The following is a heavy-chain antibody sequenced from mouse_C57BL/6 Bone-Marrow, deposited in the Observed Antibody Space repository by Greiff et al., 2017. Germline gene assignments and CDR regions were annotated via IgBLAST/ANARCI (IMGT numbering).Heavy chain of an antibody. CDR3: ARLAGYGIPYAMDY. V-gene: IGHV1-64*01. CDR1: GYTFTSYW. CDR2: IHPNSGST. D-gene: IGHD2-1*01. Sequence: QVQLQQPGAELVKPGASVKLSCKASGYTFTSYWMHWVKQRPGQGLEWIGMIHPNSGSTNYNEKFKSKATLTVDKSSSTAYMQLSSLTSEDSAVYYCARLAGYGIPYAMDYWGQGTSVTVSS. J-gene: IGHJ4*01.